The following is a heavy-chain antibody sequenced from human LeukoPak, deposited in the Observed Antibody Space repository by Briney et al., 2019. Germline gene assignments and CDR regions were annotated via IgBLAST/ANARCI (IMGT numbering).Heavy chain of an antibody. V-gene: IGHV3-21*01. Sequence: GGSLRLSCAASGFTFSSYSMNWVRQAPGKGLEWVSSISSSSSYIYYADSVKGRFTISRDNAKNSLYLQMNSLRAEDTAVYYCARDEETLTGPFNFDYWGQGTLVTVSS. D-gene: IGHD3-16*01. CDR2: ISSSSSYI. J-gene: IGHJ4*02. CDR3: ARDEETLTGPFNFDY. CDR1: GFTFSSYS.